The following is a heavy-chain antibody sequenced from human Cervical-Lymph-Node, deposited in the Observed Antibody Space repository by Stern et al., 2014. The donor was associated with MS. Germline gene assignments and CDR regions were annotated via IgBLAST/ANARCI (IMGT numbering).Heavy chain of an antibody. CDR2: IYYSVGT. V-gene: IGHV4-31*03. CDR1: GDSITRTDYF. J-gene: IGHJ5*02. CDR3: ARGDISDH. Sequence: VQLEESGPGLVKPSQTLSLTCTVSGDSITRTDYFWSWIRQHPGKGLEWIGYIYYSVGTYYNPSLKSRVSISADTSKNQFSLKLTSVTAADTAVYYCARGDISDHWGQGILVTVSS. D-gene: IGHD3-3*02.